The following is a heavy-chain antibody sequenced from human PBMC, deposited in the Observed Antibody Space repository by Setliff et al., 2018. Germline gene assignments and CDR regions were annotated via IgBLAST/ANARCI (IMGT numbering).Heavy chain of an antibody. D-gene: IGHD3-3*01. J-gene: IGHJ4*02. V-gene: IGHV4-4*07. CDR1: GVSISSYY. CDR2: IYSDGSA. CDR3: ARERQGGFLEWAPFDS. Sequence: SETLSLTCNVSGVSISSYYWSWIRQPPGKGLEWIGRIYSDGSADYNPSLRSRVTISVDKSKNQFFLKLTSMTAADTALYFCARERQGGFLEWAPFDSWGQGVVVTVSS.